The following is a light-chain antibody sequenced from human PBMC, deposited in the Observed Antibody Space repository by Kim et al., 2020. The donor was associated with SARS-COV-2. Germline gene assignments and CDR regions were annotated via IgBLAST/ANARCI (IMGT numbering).Light chain of an antibody. CDR3: LSYTGSFTYV. J-gene: IGLJ1*01. CDR1: SSDVGGYNY. V-gene: IGLV2-14*03. CDR2: DVT. Sequence: GQSIAISFTGTSSDVGGYNYVSWYQQHPGKAPKLMIYDVTNRPSGVSNRFSGSKYGNTASLTITGLQAEDEADYYCLSYTGSFTYVFGTTTKVTVL.